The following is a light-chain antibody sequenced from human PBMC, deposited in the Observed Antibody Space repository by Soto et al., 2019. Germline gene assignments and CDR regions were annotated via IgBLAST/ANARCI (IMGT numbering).Light chain of an antibody. J-gene: IGLJ1*01. V-gene: IGLV2-11*01. CDR3: CSYAGSYTPLYV. CDR2: DVS. CDR1: SSDVGGYNY. Sequence: QSALTQPRSVSGSPGQSVTISCTGTSSDVGGYNYVSWYQQHPGKAPKLMIYDVSKRPSGVPDRFSGSKSSNTASLTISGLQAEDEADYYCCSYAGSYTPLYVFGTGTKLTVL.